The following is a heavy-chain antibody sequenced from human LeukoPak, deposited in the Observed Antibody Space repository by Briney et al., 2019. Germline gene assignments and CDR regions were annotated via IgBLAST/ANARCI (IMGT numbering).Heavy chain of an antibody. CDR1: GFTFNNYA. CDR2: ITAGGDKT. J-gene: IGHJ4*02. Sequence: GGSLRLSCAASGFTFNNYAMTWVRQAPGKGLEWVSGITAGGDKTFYADSVKGRFTISRDNSKNTLYLQTDSMRAEDTAVYYFAIGHNPDASCSGDCYYSYWGQGTLVSVSS. CDR3: AIGHNPDASCSGDCYYSY. D-gene: IGHD2-21*02. V-gene: IGHV3-23*01.